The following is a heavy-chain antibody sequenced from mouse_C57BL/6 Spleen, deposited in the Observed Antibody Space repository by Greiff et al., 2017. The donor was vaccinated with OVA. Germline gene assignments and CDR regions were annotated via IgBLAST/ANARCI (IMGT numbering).Heavy chain of an antibody. Sequence: EVQLQQSGPELVKPGASVKISCKASGYTFTDYYMNWVKQSHGKSLEWIGDINPNNGGTSYNQKFKGKATLTVDKSSSTAYMELRSLTSEDSAVYYCARGRFYYDYDGYAMDYWGQGTSVTVSS. CDR1: GYTFTDYY. CDR3: ARGRFYYDYDGYAMDY. V-gene: IGHV1-26*01. J-gene: IGHJ4*01. CDR2: INPNNGGT. D-gene: IGHD2-4*01.